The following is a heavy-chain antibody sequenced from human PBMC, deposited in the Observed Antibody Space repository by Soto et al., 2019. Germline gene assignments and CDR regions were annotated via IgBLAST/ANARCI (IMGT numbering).Heavy chain of an antibody. CDR2: ISGSGGST. CDR1: GFTFSSYA. CDR3: AKDVGYCSGGSCYFGY. V-gene: IGHV3-23*01. Sequence: GGSLRLSCAASGFTFSSYAMSWVRQAPGKGLEWVSAISGSGGSTYYADSVKGRFTISRDNSKNTLYPQMNSLRAEDTAVYYCAKDVGYCSGGSCYFGYWGQGTLVPVSS. J-gene: IGHJ4*02. D-gene: IGHD2-15*01.